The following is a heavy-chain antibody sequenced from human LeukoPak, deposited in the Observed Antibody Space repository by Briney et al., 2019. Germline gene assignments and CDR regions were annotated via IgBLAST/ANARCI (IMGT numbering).Heavy chain of an antibody. CDR2: INPNSGGT. D-gene: IGHD1-26*01. CDR1: GYTFTGYY. J-gene: IGHJ4*02. CDR3: ARDRSGSPFDY. Sequence: ASVKVSCKASGYTFTGYYMHWVRQAPGQGLEWMGRINPNSGGTKYAQKFQGRVTMTAGTSMRTAYMELSRLRSDDTAVYYCARDRSGSPFDYWGQGTLVTVSS. V-gene: IGHV1-2*06.